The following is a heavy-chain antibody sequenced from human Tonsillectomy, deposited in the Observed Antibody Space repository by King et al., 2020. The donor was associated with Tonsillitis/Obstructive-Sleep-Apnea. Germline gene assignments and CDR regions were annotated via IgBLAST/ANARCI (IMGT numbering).Heavy chain of an antibody. CDR1: GGSISSGRYY. J-gene: IGHJ4*02. D-gene: IGHD7-27*01. Sequence: QLQESGPGLVKPSQTLSLTCTVSGGSISSGRYYWTWIRQQPEKGLEWIGYIDYSGFTYYNSSLKSRITMSIDTSRNQFSLKLSSVTAADTAVYYCARESIAITGGFDYWGQGTLVTVSS. V-gene: IGHV4-31*03. CDR3: ARESIAITGGFDY. CDR2: IDYSGFT.